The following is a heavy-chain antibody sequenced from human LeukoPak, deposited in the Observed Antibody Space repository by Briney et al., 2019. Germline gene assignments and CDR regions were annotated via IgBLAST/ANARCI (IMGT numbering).Heavy chain of an antibody. D-gene: IGHD6-13*01. CDR3: ARGSAPGTGPPSLDS. J-gene: IGHJ4*02. Sequence: SETLSLTCSVSGGSIGKYHWTWIRQPPGKRLEWIGYVYYTGNLNYNPSLDHRVSLSIDTSKNQFSLSLSSVTAADTAVYYCARGSAPGTGPPSLDSWGQGTLVTVSS. V-gene: IGHV4-59*01. CDR2: VYYTGNL. CDR1: GGSIGKYH.